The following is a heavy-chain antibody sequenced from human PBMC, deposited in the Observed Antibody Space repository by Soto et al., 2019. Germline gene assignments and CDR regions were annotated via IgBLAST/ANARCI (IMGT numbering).Heavy chain of an antibody. CDR2: IYYSGST. CDR3: ARRGEYYYGSGSYYTGAFDI. J-gene: IGHJ3*02. Sequence: SETLSLTCTVSGGSISSYYWSWIRQPPGKGLEWIGYIYYSGSTNYNPSLKSRVTISVDTPKNQFSLRLSSVTAADTAVYYCARRGEYYYGSGSYYTGAFDIWGQGTMVTVSS. CDR1: GGSISSYY. V-gene: IGHV4-59*08. D-gene: IGHD3-10*01.